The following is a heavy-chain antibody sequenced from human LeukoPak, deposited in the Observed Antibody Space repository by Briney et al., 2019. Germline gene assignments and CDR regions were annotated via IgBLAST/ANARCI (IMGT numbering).Heavy chain of an antibody. J-gene: IGHJ4*02. V-gene: IGHV4-59*12. CDR1: GGSISSYY. CDR2: IYYSGST. Sequence: SETLSLTCTVSGGSISSYYWSWIRQPPGKGLEWIGYIYYSGSTNYNPSLKSRVTISVDTSKNQFSLKLSSVTAADTAVYYCARRKSYYDSSGYRYFDYWGQGTLVTVSS. CDR3: ARRKSYYDSSGYRYFDY. D-gene: IGHD3-22*01.